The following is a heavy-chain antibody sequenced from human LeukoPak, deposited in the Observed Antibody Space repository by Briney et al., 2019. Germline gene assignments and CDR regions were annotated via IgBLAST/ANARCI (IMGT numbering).Heavy chain of an antibody. J-gene: IGHJ2*01. CDR1: GYTFSAYH. Sequence: GASVRVSCKASGYTFSAYHMHWVRQAPGQGLERMGWIHPNSGGTTSAQKFQGRVTMTRDMSISTAYMELSSLRSDDTAVYYCARDASSGWIDLWGRGTLVTISS. D-gene: IGHD6-19*01. CDR2: IHPNSGGT. V-gene: IGHV1-2*02. CDR3: ARDASSGWIDL.